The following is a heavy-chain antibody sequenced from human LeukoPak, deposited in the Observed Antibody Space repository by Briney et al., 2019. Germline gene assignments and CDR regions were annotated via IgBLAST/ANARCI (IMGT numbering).Heavy chain of an antibody. Sequence: GGSLRLSCAASGFTFSSYSMNWVRQAPGKGLGWVSAISGSGGSTYYADSLKGRFTISRDNSKNTLYLQMNSLRAEDTAVYYCAKDAAHYYDSSGYYGAFDIWGQGTMVTVSS. CDR3: AKDAAHYYDSSGYYGAFDI. J-gene: IGHJ3*02. CDR2: ISGSGGST. V-gene: IGHV3-23*01. CDR1: GFTFSSYS. D-gene: IGHD3-22*01.